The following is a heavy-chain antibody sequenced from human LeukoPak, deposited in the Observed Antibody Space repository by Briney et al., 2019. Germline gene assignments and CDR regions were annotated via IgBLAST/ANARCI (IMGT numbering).Heavy chain of an antibody. Sequence: ASVKVSCKASGYTFTGYYMHWVRQAPGQGLEWMGWINPNSGNTGYAQKFQGRVTITRNTSISTAYMELSSLRSEDTAVYYCARARTRTSDAFDIWGQGTMVTVS. V-gene: IGHV1-8*03. CDR3: ARARTRTSDAFDI. CDR2: INPNSGNT. CDR1: GYTFTGYY. J-gene: IGHJ3*02. D-gene: IGHD2-2*01.